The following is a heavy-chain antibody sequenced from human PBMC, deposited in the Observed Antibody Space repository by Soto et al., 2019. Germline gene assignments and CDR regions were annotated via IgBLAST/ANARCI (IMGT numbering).Heavy chain of an antibody. CDR1: GGSFSGYY. CDR3: ARIRLQSCKAGVDP. D-gene: IGHD4-4*01. CDR2: INHSGST. Sequence: SETLSLTCAVYGGSFSGYYCSWIRQPPGKGLEWIGEINHSGSTNYNPSLKSRVTISVDTSKNQFSLKLSSVTAADTAVYYCARIRLQSCKAGVDPWGQGTLVTVSS. J-gene: IGHJ5*02. V-gene: IGHV4-34*01.